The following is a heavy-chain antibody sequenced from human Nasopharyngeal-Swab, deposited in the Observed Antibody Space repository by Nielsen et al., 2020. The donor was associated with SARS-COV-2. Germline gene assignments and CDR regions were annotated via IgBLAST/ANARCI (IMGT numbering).Heavy chain of an antibody. D-gene: IGHD2-21*02. V-gene: IGHV2-26*01. CDR2: IFSNDKK. Sequence: SGPTLVKPTETLTLTCTVSGFSLSNARMGVSRIRQPPGKALEWLAHIFSNDKKSYNTSLKSRLTISKDTSKRQVVLTMTNMDPVDTATYYCARILVTAAYGMDVWGQGTTVTVSS. CDR3: ARILVTAAYGMDV. J-gene: IGHJ6*02. CDR1: GFSLSNARMG.